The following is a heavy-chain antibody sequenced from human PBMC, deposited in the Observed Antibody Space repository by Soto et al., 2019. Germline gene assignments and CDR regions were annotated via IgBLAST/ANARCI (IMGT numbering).Heavy chain of an antibody. CDR2: TIPIFATT. V-gene: IGHV1-69*01. CDR1: AGTFSSYG. Sequence: RLVQSGPEVKKPGSSVKVSCKISAGTFSSYGINWVRQVPGQGLEWMGATIPIFATTNYAQKFQDRVTITADESTGTSYLEWRSLTSDDSAMYYCARTLFYFDISGHWPFDPWGQGTLVTVSA. D-gene: IGHD3-22*01. CDR3: ARTLFYFDISGHWPFDP. J-gene: IGHJ5*02.